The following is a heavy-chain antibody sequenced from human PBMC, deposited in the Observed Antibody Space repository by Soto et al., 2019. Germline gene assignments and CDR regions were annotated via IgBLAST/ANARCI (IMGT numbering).Heavy chain of an antibody. D-gene: IGHD4-17*01. CDR2: IYYSGST. CDR1: GGSISSYY. Sequence: QVQLQESGPGLVKPWETLSLTCTVSGGSISSYYWSWIRQPPGKGLEWIGYIYYSGSTNYNPPLKRRVTISVDTTKNQFSLKLSSVAAADMAVYYCARTVTTRRLNYYYYGMDVWGQGTTVTVS. J-gene: IGHJ6*02. CDR3: ARTVTTRRLNYYYYGMDV. V-gene: IGHV4-59*12.